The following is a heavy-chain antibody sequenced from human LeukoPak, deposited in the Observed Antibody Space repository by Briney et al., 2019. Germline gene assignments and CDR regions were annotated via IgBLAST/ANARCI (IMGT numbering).Heavy chain of an antibody. CDR1: GGSISGYY. CDR2: IYYSGST. V-gene: IGHV4-59*08. CDR3: ARLASSGWSHCDY. Sequence: RSSETLSLTCIVSGGSISGYYWSWIRQPPGKGPEWIGYIYYSGSTNYNPSLKSRVTISVDTSKNQFSLKMNSVTAADTAVYYCARLASSGWSHCDYWGQGTLVTVSS. J-gene: IGHJ4*02. D-gene: IGHD6-19*01.